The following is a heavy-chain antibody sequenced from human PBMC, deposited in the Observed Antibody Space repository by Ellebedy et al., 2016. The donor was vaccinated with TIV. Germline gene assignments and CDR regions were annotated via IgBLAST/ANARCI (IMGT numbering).Heavy chain of an antibody. Sequence: GESLKISCAAPGFIFSSYGMHWVRLAPGKGLEWVAVIWHYGSNKYYADFVKGRFTISRDNSKNTLYLQMNSLRAEDTGIYYCAREAVTRNYYYGMDVWGQGTTVTVFS. CDR3: AREAVTRNYYYGMDV. CDR1: GFIFSSYG. V-gene: IGHV3-33*01. D-gene: IGHD4-17*01. CDR2: IWHYGSNK. J-gene: IGHJ6*02.